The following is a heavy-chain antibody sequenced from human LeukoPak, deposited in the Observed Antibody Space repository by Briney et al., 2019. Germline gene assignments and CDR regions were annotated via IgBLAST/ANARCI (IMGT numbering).Heavy chain of an antibody. CDR2: ISGSGGST. J-gene: IGHJ3*02. V-gene: IGHV3-23*01. CDR1: GFTFSSYA. D-gene: IGHD2-15*01. CDR3: TTDLMSWYSIDAFDI. Sequence: PGGSLRLSCAASGFTFSSYAMSWVRQAPGKGLEWVSAISGSGGSTYYADSVKGRFTISRDNSKNTLYLQMNSLKTEDTAVYYCTTDLMSWYSIDAFDIWGQGTMVTVSS.